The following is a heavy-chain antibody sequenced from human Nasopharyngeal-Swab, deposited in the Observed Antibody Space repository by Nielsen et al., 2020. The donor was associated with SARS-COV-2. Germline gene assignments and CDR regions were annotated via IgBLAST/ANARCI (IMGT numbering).Heavy chain of an antibody. CDR3: ARDAPAHYGAFY. CDR1: GFTFRNYA. Sequence: GESLKLSCAASGFTFRNYAMHWVRQAPGKGLEWVTFIWYDGTNSFYADSVKGRFSISRDRSKNTLYLQMDSLRGEDTAVYYCARDAPAHYGAFYWGRGTLVTVSS. J-gene: IGHJ4*02. CDR2: IWYDGTNS. V-gene: IGHV3-30*02. D-gene: IGHD4-17*01.